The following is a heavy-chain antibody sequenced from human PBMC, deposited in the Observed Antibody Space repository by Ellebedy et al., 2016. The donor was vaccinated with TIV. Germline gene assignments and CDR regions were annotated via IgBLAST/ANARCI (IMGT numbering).Heavy chain of an antibody. V-gene: IGHV3-30-3*01. CDR3: ARGGTYSYDSSRYPDFDY. Sequence: GESLKISXAASGFIFGSYGMHWVRQAPGKGLEWVTVISYEGSNKYYADSVKGRFTISRDNSKNTLYLQMNSLRAEDTAVYYCARGGTYSYDSSRYPDFDYWGQGTLVTVSS. CDR2: ISYEGSNK. CDR1: GFIFGSYG. D-gene: IGHD3-22*01. J-gene: IGHJ4*02.